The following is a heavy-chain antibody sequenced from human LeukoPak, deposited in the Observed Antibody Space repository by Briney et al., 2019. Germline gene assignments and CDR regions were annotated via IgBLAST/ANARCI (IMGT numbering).Heavy chain of an antibody. V-gene: IGHV3-33*05. CDR2: ISYDGSNK. Sequence: GVSLRLSCAAFGFSVTTHGMSWVRQAPGKGLEWVATISYDGSNKYHADSVKGRFTISRDSPKNTVFLQMTSLRVEDSAVYYCARGLGHYDFHYDPWGQGTLVIVSS. CDR1: GFSVTTHG. J-gene: IGHJ5*02. CDR3: ARGLGHYDFHYDP. D-gene: IGHD3-3*01.